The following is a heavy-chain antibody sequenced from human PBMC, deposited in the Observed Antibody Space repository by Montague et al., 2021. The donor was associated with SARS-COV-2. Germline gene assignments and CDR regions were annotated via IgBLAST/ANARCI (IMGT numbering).Heavy chain of an antibody. V-gene: IGHV3-23*03. CDR3: AKRNGYNPRNWSFDY. CDR2: LYEDDRTT. Sequence: SLRLSCAASGFTFSIFAMSWARQAPGKGLEWISVLYEDDRTTDYAGSVKGRFTISRDNSKNTLYLQMDSLRVEDTAVYYCAKRNGYNPRNWSFDYWGRGTLVTVSS. D-gene: IGHD5-24*01. CDR1: GFTFSIFA. J-gene: IGHJ4*02.